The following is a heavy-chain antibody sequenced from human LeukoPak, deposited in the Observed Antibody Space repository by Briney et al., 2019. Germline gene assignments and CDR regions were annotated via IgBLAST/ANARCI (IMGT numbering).Heavy chain of an antibody. V-gene: IGHV4-39*01. Sequence: PSQTLSLTCTVSGGSISSSSYYWGWIRQPPGKGLEWIGSIYYSGNTYYKSSLKSRVTISEDTSKNEFSLKLSSVTAADTAVYYCVRRRSRAYFDYWGRGTLVTVSS. D-gene: IGHD6-19*01. CDR1: GGSISSSSYY. J-gene: IGHJ4*02. CDR3: VRRRSRAYFDY. CDR2: IYYSGNT.